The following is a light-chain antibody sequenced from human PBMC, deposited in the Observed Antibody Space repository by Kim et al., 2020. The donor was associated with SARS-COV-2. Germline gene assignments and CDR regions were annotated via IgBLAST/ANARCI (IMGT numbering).Light chain of an antibody. J-gene: IGKJ2*03. V-gene: IGKV3-15*01. Sequence: VSPGERATLSCRASQRVSSNVAWFQLHPGPAPRLLIYGASSSGSGVPASISSSRSGTAFTLTISSLLSEDFAVFYCQQFNNWPLYSFGQGTKLEI. CDR3: QQFNNWPLYS. CDR2: GAS. CDR1: QRVSSN.